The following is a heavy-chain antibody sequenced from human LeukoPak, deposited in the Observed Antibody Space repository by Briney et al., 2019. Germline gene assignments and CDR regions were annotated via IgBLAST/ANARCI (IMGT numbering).Heavy chain of an antibody. CDR1: GGSISSGGYS. J-gene: IGHJ6*02. Sequence: SETLSLTCAVSGGSISSGGYSWSWTRQPPGKGLEWIGYIYHSGSTYYNPSLKSRVTISVDRSKNQFSLKLSSVTAADTAVYYCARAKGIAVAGNYYYYGMDVWGQGTTVTVSS. CDR3: ARAKGIAVAGNYYYYGMDV. CDR2: IYHSGST. D-gene: IGHD6-19*01. V-gene: IGHV4-30-2*01.